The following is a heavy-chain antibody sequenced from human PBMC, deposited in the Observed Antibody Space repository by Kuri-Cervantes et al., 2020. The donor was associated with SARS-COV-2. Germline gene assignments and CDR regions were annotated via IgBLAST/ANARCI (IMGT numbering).Heavy chain of an antibody. Sequence: ASVKVSCKASGYTFTSYGISWVRQAPGQGLEWMGWISTYNGNTNYAQKLQGRVTMTTDTSTSTAYMELRSPRSDDTAVYYCARVLAGYGYYMDVWGKGTTVTVSS. CDR2: ISTYNGNT. J-gene: IGHJ6*03. CDR3: ARVLAGYGYYMDV. V-gene: IGHV1-18*01. D-gene: IGHD5-18*01. CDR1: GYTFTSYG.